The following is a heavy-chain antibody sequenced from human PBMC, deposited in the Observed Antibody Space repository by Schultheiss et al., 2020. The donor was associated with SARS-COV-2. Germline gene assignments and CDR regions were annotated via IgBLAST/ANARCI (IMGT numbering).Heavy chain of an antibody. J-gene: IGHJ5*02. CDR1: GFTFSSYG. CDR2: ISSSSSYT. D-gene: IGHD4-23*01. Sequence: GGSLRLSCAASGFTFSSYGMHWVRQAPGKGLEWVSSISSSSSYTNYADSVKGRFTISRDNAKNSLYLQMNSLRAEDTAVYYCARRPSRVTRINWFDPWGQGTLVTVSS. V-gene: IGHV3-21*04. CDR3: ARRPSRVTRINWFDP.